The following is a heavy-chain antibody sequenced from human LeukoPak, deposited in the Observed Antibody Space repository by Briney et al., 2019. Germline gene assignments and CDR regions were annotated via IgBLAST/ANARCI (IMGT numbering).Heavy chain of an antibody. V-gene: IGHV4-59*01. CDR1: GGSISGYY. D-gene: IGHD3-22*01. Sequence: SETLSLTCTVSGGSISGYYWSWIRQPPGKGLEWIGYIYSSGSTNYNPSLKSRVTISVDTSKKQFSLKLSSVTAADTAVYYCARCYDSSGAVDYWGQGTLVTVSS. CDR3: ARCYDSSGAVDY. CDR2: IYSSGST. J-gene: IGHJ4*02.